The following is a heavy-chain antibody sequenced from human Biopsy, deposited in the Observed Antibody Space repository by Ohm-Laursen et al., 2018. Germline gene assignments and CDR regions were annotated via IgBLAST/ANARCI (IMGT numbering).Heavy chain of an antibody. D-gene: IGHD5-12*01. Sequence: SDTLSLTCTVSGDSISSYYWSWIRQPPGKGLEWIGNIYYDGITYYNPSLKSRVAMSVDTSKNQFSLRLTSVTAADTAVYYCARVAGGYAYYYGMDVWGQGTTVTVSS. CDR2: IYYDGIT. J-gene: IGHJ6*02. CDR3: ARVAGGYAYYYGMDV. V-gene: IGHV4-59*04. CDR1: GDSISSYY.